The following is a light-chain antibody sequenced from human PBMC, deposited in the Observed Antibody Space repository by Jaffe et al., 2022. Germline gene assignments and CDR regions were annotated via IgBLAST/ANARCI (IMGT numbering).Light chain of an antibody. V-gene: IGKV3-15*01. J-gene: IGKJ4*01. CDR1: HSVNND. Sequence: EIVMAQSPATLSVSPGERATLSCRASHSVNNDVAWYQQKPGQAPRLLIYGASTRATGTPARFSGSGSGTEFTLTISSLQSEDFAVYYCQQYKTWPPLTFGGGTKVEIK. CDR2: GAS. CDR3: QQYKTWPPLT.